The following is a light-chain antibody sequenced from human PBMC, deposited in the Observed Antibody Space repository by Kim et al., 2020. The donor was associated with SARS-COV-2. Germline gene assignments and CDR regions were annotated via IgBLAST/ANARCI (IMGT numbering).Light chain of an antibody. CDR2: EDD. CDR3: QSYNRDNVI. CDR1: SGSIDDTY. Sequence: GKTVTISCTRSSGSIDDTYVQWYQQRPGGVPTTVIYEDDQRPSGVSDRFSGSIDNSSNSASLTISGLRTEDEADYYCQSYNRDNVIFGGGTQLTVL. J-gene: IGLJ2*01. V-gene: IGLV6-57*03.